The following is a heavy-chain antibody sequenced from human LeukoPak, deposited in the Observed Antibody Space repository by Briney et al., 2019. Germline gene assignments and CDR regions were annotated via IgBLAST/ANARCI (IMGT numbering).Heavy chain of an antibody. D-gene: IGHD4-17*01. CDR3: ARDHDGDSEYFDY. Sequence: PGGSETLFCAASGFTLSNFWKSWVRQAPGKGLEWVANIKQDGCVKSYVASVKGRFSISRDNADNSLYLQLNSLRVEDTAVYYCARDHDGDSEYFDYWGQGTLVTVSS. J-gene: IGHJ4*02. CDR1: GFTLSNFW. V-gene: IGHV3-7*01. CDR2: IKQDGCVK.